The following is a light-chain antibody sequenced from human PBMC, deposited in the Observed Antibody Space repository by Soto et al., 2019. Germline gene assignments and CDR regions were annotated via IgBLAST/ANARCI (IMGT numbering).Light chain of an antibody. CDR1: QSVSSNY. CDR2: GAS. J-gene: IGKJ5*01. CDR3: QQFGTPIT. V-gene: IGKV3-20*01. Sequence: ESVLTQSPGTLSLSPGERATLSCRASQSVSSNYLAWYQQKPGQAPRPLIYGASSRATGIPDRFSGSGSGTDFTLTISRLEPEDFAVYYCQQFGTPITFGQGTRLEIK.